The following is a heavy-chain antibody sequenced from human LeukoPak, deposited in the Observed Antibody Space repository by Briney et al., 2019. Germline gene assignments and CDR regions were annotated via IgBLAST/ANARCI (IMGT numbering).Heavy chain of an antibody. V-gene: IGHV4-34*01. Sequence: SETLSLTCAVYGGSFSGYYWSWIRQPPGKGLEWIGEINHSGSTNYNPSLKSRVTMSVDTSKNQFSLKLSSVTAADTAVYYCARAPGDGFDYWGQGTLVTVSS. CDR1: GGSFSGYY. CDR3: ARAPGDGFDY. J-gene: IGHJ4*02. CDR2: INHSGST. D-gene: IGHD2-21*02.